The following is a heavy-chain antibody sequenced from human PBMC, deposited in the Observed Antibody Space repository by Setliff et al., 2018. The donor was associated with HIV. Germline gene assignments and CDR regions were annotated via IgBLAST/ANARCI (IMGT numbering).Heavy chain of an antibody. Sequence: SETLSLTCTVSGDSIRNDYWTWIRQSPEKGLEWIAYISYSGGTNHNPSLMGRVTMSLDVSKNQISLRLRSVVAADTAVYYCASGHEWLRNWGEGTLVTVSS. CDR3: ASGHEWLRN. CDR2: ISYSGGT. J-gene: IGHJ4*02. V-gene: IGHV4-59*12. D-gene: IGHD5-12*01. CDR1: GDSIRNDY.